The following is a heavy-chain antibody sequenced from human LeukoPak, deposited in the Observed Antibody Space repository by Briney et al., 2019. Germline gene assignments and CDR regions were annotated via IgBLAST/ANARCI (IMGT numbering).Heavy chain of an antibody. CDR3: AKWGDYDILTGYYDSDY. CDR2: ISGGGGTT. V-gene: IGHV3-23*01. D-gene: IGHD3-9*01. Sequence: GGSLRLSCAASGFTFSSYAMTWVRQAPGKGLERVSAISGGGGTTYYADSVKGRFTISRDNSKNALYLQMNSLRAEDTAVYYCAKWGDYDILTGYYDSDYWGHGTLVTVSS. J-gene: IGHJ4*01. CDR1: GFTFSSYA.